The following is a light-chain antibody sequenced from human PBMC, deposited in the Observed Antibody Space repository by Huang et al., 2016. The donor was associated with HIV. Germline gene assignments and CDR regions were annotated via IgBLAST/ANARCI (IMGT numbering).Light chain of an antibody. V-gene: IGKV1-33*01. CDR2: DAS. J-gene: IGKJ4*01. CDR1: QDISNF. Sequence: DIQMTQSPSSLSASVGDRVTITCQASQDISNFLNWYQQKPGKAPKLLIFDASNLATGVPSRFSGRGSVTDFTFTISSLQPEDFATYHCQQYDNLPLTFGGGTKVEI. CDR3: QQYDNLPLT.